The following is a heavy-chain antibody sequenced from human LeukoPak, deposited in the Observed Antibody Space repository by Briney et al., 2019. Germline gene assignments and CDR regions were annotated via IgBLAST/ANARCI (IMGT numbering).Heavy chain of an antibody. CDR2: FDPEDGET. Sequence: ASVKVSCKVSGCTLTELSMHWVRQAPGKGLEWMGGFDPEDGETIYAQKFQGRVTMTEDTSTDTAYMELSSLRSEDTAVYYCASRYGYCSGGSCRLGFDYWGQGTLVTVSS. CDR3: ASRYGYCSGGSCRLGFDY. CDR1: GCTLTELS. V-gene: IGHV1-24*01. J-gene: IGHJ4*02. D-gene: IGHD2-15*01.